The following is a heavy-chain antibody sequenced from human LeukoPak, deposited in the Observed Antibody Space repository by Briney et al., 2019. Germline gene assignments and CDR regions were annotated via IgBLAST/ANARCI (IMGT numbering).Heavy chain of an antibody. CDR3: ARRGGIIRGVASYYYMDV. D-gene: IGHD3-10*01. CDR1: GDSISSGSYY. J-gene: IGHJ6*03. CDR2: IYTSGST. Sequence: SETLSLTCTVSGDSISSGSYYWSWIRQPAGKGLEWIGRIYTSGSTKYNPSLKSRVTISVDTSKNQFSLKLSSVTAADTAAYYCARRGGIIRGVASYYYMDVWGKGTTVTISS. V-gene: IGHV4-61*02.